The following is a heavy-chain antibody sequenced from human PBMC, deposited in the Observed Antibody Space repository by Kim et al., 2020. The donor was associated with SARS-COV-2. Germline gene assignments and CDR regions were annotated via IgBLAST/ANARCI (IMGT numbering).Heavy chain of an antibody. V-gene: IGHV3-49*02. D-gene: IGHD6-19*01. Sequence: EYAASVKGRFTISRDDSKSIAYLQMNSLKTEDTAVYYCTRVRAVAAVMDVWGQGTTVTVSS. J-gene: IGHJ6*02. CDR3: TRVRAVAAVMDV.